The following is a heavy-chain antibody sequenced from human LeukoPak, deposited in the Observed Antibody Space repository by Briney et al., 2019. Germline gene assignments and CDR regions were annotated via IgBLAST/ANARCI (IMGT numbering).Heavy chain of an antibody. D-gene: IGHD6-13*01. Sequence: PGGSLRLSCAASGFTFSSYAMNWVRQAPGKGREWVSVISGSGVNTYYADSVRGRFTISRDNSKNTLYLHMNSLSAEDTAVYYCAKSFGPVIAAAGTGADWGQGTLVTVSS. CDR1: GFTFSSYA. J-gene: IGHJ4*02. CDR3: AKSFGPVIAAAGTGAD. CDR2: ISGSGVNT. V-gene: IGHV3-23*01.